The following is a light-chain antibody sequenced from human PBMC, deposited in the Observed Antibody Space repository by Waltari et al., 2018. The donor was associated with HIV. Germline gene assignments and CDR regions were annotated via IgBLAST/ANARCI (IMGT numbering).Light chain of an antibody. CDR1: NSDIGTYDY. CDR3: SSFANRDGFYVL. J-gene: IGLJ2*01. Sequence: QSALTQPPSASGSPGQSVTLSCTGTNSDIGTYDYVSWYQQHPGKAPKLVISAVTKRPSGVCDRFSGSKSGNTAFLTGSGLQAEDEADYYCSSFANRDGFYVLFGGGTRLTVL. CDR2: AVT. V-gene: IGLV2-8*01.